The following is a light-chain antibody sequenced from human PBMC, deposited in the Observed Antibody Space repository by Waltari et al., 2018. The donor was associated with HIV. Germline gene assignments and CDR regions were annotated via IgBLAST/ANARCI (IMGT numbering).Light chain of an antibody. V-gene: IGLV8-61*01. CDR3: VVFVGNGIWA. J-gene: IGLJ3*02. Sequence: QTVVTQETSFSVSPGGTVTLTCGLNSASISTSHYPSWYQQTPGQAPRTLVYITNIRSSGCPDRFSGSILGNKAALIITGAQADDECDYYCVVFVGNGIWAFGGGTKVTVL. CDR2: ITN. CDR1: SASISTSHY.